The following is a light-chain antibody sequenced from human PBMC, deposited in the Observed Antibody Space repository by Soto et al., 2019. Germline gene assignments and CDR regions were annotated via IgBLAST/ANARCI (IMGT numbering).Light chain of an antibody. CDR1: QSLGYRDGNTY. Sequence: EVVMTQSPLSLPVTLGQPASIFCRSSQSLGYRDGNTYFNWFRQRPGQSPRRLIYKVSNRDYGIPGRRSSSGSGTDVTRKSISVEAREVGVYDNMHSTLWTHAFGQRPKAE. J-gene: IGKJ1*01. CDR3: MHSTLWTHA. CDR2: KVS. V-gene: IGKV2-30*01.